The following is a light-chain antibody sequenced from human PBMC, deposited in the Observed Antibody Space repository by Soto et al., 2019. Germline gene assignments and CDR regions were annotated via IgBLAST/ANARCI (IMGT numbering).Light chain of an antibody. J-gene: IGKJ5*01. CDR1: QTISSW. CDR3: QQAASFPIT. Sequence: EIQMTQSPSTLSGSVGDRFTSTCVASQTISSWLAWYQQKPGKAPNLLIYTGYSLQSGVTSRFSGSGSGTDFTLTINSLQPEDFATYYCQQAASFPITVGQGTRLEIK. V-gene: IGKV1-12*01. CDR2: TGY.